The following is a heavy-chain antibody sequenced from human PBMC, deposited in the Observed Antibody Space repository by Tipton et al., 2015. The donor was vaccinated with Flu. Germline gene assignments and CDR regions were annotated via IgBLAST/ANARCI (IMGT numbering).Heavy chain of an antibody. CDR3: ARSSSAYDYVWGGSYYFDF. CDR1: GGSIGSSTYY. J-gene: IGHJ4*02. Sequence: TLSLTCTVFGGSIGSSTYYWGWLRQPPGKGLEWIGSLYDSGITYYNPSLKSRVTISLDTSKNQFSLKLISVTAADTAVYYCARSSSAYDYVWGGSYYFDFWGQGTLGTVSS. V-gene: IGHV4-39*07. D-gene: IGHD3-16*01. CDR2: LYDSGIT.